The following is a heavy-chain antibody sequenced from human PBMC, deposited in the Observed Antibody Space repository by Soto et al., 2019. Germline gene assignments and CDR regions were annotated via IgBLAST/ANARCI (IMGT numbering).Heavy chain of an antibody. D-gene: IGHD3-9*01. V-gene: IGHV3-64D*06. J-gene: IGHJ4*01. Sequence: HPGGSLRLSCSASGFIFSESTIYWVRQVPGKGLEAISAVSTSGRGTYCADSVKDRFTISRDNSKNTLFLQMGSLRPEDTAIYYCVKQAHGLDGVAFDVWGQGTQVTVSS. CDR3: VKQAHGLDGVAFDV. CDR2: VSTSGRGT. CDR1: GFIFSEST.